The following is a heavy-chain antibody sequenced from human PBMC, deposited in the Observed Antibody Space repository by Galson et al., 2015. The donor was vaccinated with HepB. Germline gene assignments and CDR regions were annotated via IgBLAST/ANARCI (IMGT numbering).Heavy chain of an antibody. CDR2: ISWNSGSI. CDR3: AKDRIAARWGYWFDP. CDR1: GFTFDDYA. V-gene: IGHV3-9*03. Sequence: SLRLSCAASGFTFDDYAMHWVRQAPGKGLEWVSGISWNSGSIGYADSVKGRFTISRDNAKNSLYLQMNSLRAEDMALYYCAKDRIAARWGYWFDPWGQGTLVTVSS. J-gene: IGHJ5*02. D-gene: IGHD6-6*01.